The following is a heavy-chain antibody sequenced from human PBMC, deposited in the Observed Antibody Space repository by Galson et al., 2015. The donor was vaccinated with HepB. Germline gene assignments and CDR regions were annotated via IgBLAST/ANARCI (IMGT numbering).Heavy chain of an antibody. Sequence: SLRLSCAASGFTFSHYAMTWVRQAPGEGLEWVSSISASGDITHYADSVKGRFTISRDNSENTQYLQMNNLRAEDTAVYYCAKEGLTYYDFWSGYVVYFDFWGQGSLVTVSS. D-gene: IGHD3-3*01. CDR2: ISASGDIT. CDR1: GFTFSHYA. V-gene: IGHV3-23*01. CDR3: AKEGLTYYDFWSGYVVYFDF. J-gene: IGHJ4*02.